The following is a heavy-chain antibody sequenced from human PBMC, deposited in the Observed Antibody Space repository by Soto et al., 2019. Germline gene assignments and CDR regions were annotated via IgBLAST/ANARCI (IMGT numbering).Heavy chain of an antibody. CDR3: ARCADAMPPTTFDF. J-gene: IGHJ5*01. V-gene: IGHV4-34*01. Sequence: SLTCAVHGDPFSGYFWTWIRQPPGKGLEWIAEITEGGTTNYSPSLKSRVSIAVDSSKRQFSLTLSSVTAADTAMYYCARCADAMPPTTFDFWSPGXLLTVYS. CDR1: GDPFSGYF. D-gene: IGHD1-1*01. CDR2: ITEGGTT.